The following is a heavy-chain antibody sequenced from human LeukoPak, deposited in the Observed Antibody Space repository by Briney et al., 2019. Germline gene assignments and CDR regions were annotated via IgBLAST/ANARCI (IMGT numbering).Heavy chain of an antibody. D-gene: IGHD6-13*01. J-gene: IGHJ4*02. CDR1: GFTFSTYW. V-gene: IGHV3-74*01. CDR2: INTDGNST. Sequence: GGSLRLSCAASGFTFSTYWMHWVRQAPGKGLVWASQINTDGNSTTYADSVKGRFTVSRDNAKNTLYLQMNSLRAEDTAVYYCARELASGDWGQGTLVTVSS. CDR3: ARELASGD.